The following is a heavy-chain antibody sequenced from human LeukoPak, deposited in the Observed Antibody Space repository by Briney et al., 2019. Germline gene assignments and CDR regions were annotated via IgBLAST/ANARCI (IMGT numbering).Heavy chain of an antibody. CDR3: ARGGYGAHMG. CDR1: GFTFSSFW. V-gene: IGHV3-74*01. D-gene: IGHD4-17*01. CDR2: LNSDGSTA. J-gene: IGHJ4*02. Sequence: GGSLRLSCAASGFTFSSFWMHWVRQVPGKGLVWVSGLNSDGSTAGYADSVRGRFTISRDNAKSTLYLQMNSLRAEDTAVYYCARGGYGAHMGWGQGTLVTVSS.